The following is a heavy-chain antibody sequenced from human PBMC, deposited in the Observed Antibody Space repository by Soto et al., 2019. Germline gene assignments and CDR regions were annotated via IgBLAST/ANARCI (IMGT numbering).Heavy chain of an antibody. CDR1: GGTFTNHA. CDR2: IIPIFGTT. CDR3: ARSYFDGTGFYLYYFNF. J-gene: IGHJ4*02. D-gene: IGHD3-9*01. V-gene: IGHV1-69*06. Sequence: QMQLVQSGAEVKKPGSSVKVSCRASGGTFTNHAINWVRQAPGHGLEWLGGIIPIFGTTNYAQKFQDRVTITADRSTTTVYMDLASLTSEDTAVYYCARSYFDGTGFYLYYFNFWGQGNLVTVSS.